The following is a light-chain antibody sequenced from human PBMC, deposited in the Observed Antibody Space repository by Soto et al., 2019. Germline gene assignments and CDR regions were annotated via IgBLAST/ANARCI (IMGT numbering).Light chain of an antibody. CDR1: QSISTY. J-gene: IGKJ2*01. V-gene: IGKV1-39*01. Sequence: DIQMTQSPSSLSASVGDRVTITCRASQSISTYLNWYQHKPGKAPKILIYGATDLQSGVPARFSGRGSGTDVTLTVTSLQPEDFATYFCQQSDSTLMYTFGQGTKLEIK. CDR2: GAT. CDR3: QQSDSTLMYT.